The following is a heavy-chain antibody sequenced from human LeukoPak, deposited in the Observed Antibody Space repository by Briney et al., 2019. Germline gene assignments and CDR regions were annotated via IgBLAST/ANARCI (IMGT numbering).Heavy chain of an antibody. CDR2: ISYDGSNK. CDR3: AKDSSRWLRLPRDDAFDI. Sequence: PGGSLRLSCTASGFTFSSYGMYWVRQAPGKGLEWVAVISYDGSNKYYADSVKGRFTISRDNSKNTLYLQMNSLRAEDTAVYYCAKDSSRWLRLPRDDAFDIWGQGTMVTVSS. D-gene: IGHD5-12*01. V-gene: IGHV3-30*18. CDR1: GFTFSSYG. J-gene: IGHJ3*02.